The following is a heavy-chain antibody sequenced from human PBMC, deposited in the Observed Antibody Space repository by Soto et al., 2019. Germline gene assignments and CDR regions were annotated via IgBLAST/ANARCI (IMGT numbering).Heavy chain of an antibody. J-gene: IGHJ4*02. V-gene: IGHV1-24*01. CDR2: FDPEDGET. Sequence: ASVKVSCKVSGYTLTELSMHWVRQAPGKGLEWMGGFDPEDGETIYAQKFQGRVTMTEDTSTDTAYMELSSLRSEDTAVYYCATHYDRFLEWYNKRVFDYWGQGTLVTVSS. CDR3: ATHYDRFLEWYNKRVFDY. D-gene: IGHD3-3*01. CDR1: GYTLTELS.